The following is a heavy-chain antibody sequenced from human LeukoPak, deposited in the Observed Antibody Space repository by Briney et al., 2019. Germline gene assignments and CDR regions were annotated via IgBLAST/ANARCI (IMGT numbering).Heavy chain of an antibody. J-gene: IGHJ5*02. CDR1: GGSISSSSYY. D-gene: IGHD5-12*01. CDR3: ARERIISGYDYGLSNWFDP. Sequence: PSETVSLTCTVSGGSISSSSYYWGWIRQPPGKGLEWIGSIYYSGSTYYNPSLKSRVTISVDTSKNQFSLKLSSVTAADTAVYYCARERIISGYDYGLSNWFDPWGQGTLVTVSS. CDR2: IYYSGST. V-gene: IGHV4-39*07.